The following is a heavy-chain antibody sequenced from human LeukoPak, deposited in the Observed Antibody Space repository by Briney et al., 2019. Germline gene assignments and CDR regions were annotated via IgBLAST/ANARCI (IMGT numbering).Heavy chain of an antibody. CDR1: GFTFSSYS. D-gene: IGHD1-26*01. V-gene: IGHV3-21*01. Sequence: WGSLRLSCAASGFTFSSYSMSWVRQGPGKGLEWVSSIKGRFTISRDNAKNSLYLQMNSLRAEDTALYYCARGRYSGSYLLDYWGQGTLVTVSS. CDR3: ARGRYSGSYLLDY. J-gene: IGHJ4*02. CDR2: I.